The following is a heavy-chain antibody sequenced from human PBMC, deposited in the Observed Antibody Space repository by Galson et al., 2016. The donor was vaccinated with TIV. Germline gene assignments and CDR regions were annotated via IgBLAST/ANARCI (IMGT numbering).Heavy chain of an antibody. Sequence: SLRLSCAASGFTFSSFAMTWVRQAPGKGLEWLSTIRPSATRTYYSDSVKDRFTTSRDDSSNTLFLQMNSLRAEGTAMYFCARETGGSGWYTVDYWGQGALVIVSS. CDR3: ARETGGSGWYTVDY. J-gene: IGHJ4*02. CDR2: IRPSATRT. D-gene: IGHD6-19*01. CDR1: GFTFSSFA. V-gene: IGHV3-23*01.